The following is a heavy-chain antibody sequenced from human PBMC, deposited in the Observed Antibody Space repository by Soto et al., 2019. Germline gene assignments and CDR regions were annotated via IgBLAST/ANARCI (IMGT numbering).Heavy chain of an antibody. Sequence: ASVKVSCKASGYTFTSHYMHWVRQAPGQGLEWMGIINPSGGGATYAQKFQGRVSMTRDTSTTTVYMELSSLRSEDTAVYYCASIPPSTGWYHRDYWGQGTRVTVSS. CDR1: GYTFTSHY. V-gene: IGHV1-46*01. CDR3: ASIPPSTGWYHRDY. CDR2: INPSGGGA. D-gene: IGHD6-19*01. J-gene: IGHJ4*02.